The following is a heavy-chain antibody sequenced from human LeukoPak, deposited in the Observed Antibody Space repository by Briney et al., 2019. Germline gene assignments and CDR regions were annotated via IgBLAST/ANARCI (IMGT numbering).Heavy chain of an antibody. Sequence: SVKVSCKASGYTFTSYGISWVRQAPGQGLEWMGRIIPILGIANYAQKFQGRVTITADKSTSTAYMELSSLRSEDTAVYYCARERRSVSGRDFDYWGQGTLVTVSS. J-gene: IGHJ4*02. D-gene: IGHD3-10*01. CDR1: GYTFTSYG. CDR2: IIPILGIA. V-gene: IGHV1-69*04. CDR3: ARERRSVSGRDFDY.